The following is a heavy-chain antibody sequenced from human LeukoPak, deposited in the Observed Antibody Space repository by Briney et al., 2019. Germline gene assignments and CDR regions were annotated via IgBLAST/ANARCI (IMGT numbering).Heavy chain of an antibody. J-gene: IGHJ4*02. D-gene: IGHD2-15*01. Sequence: PGGSLRLSCAASGFTFSSYAMHWVRQAPGKGLEWVAVISYDGSNKYYADSVKGRFTISRDNSKNTLYLQMNSLRAEDTAVYYCARDIRRDIVVVVAATLYVWGQGTLVTVSS. V-gene: IGHV3-30-3*01. CDR2: ISYDGSNK. CDR1: GFTFSSYA. CDR3: ARDIRRDIVVVVAATLYV.